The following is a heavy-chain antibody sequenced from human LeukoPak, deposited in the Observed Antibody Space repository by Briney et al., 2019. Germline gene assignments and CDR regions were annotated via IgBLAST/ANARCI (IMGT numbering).Heavy chain of an antibody. J-gene: IGHJ4*02. V-gene: IGHV4-34*01. Sequence: SETLSLTCAVYGGPFSGYYWNWIRQSPGKGLEWIGEINHSGSTNYNPSLKSRVTISVDTSKNQFSLKLSSVTAADTAVYYCAGSSTSGGYYFDYWGQGTLVTVSS. D-gene: IGHD2-2*01. CDR3: AGSSTSGGYYFDY. CDR2: INHSGST. CDR1: GGPFSGYY.